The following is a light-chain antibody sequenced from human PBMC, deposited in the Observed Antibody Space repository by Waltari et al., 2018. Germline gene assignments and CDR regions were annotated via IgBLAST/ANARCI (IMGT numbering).Light chain of an antibody. CDR1: QSASTY. CDR2: DVS. V-gene: IGKV3-11*01. J-gene: IGKJ3*01. Sequence: VLTQPPATLSLSPGERATLSCGASQSASTYLAWYQQKPGQAPRLLIYDVSNRTAGIPARFSGSGSGTDFTLTIRRLEPEDFAVYYRQQRNNWPPVFTFGPGTKVDI. CDR3: QQRNNWPPVFT.